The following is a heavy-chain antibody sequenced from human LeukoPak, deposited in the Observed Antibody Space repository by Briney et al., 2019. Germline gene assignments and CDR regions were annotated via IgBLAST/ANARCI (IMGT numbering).Heavy chain of an antibody. Sequence: PSQSLSLTCPVAGPSISSYCTGWVRQPPGNWLEWIGRIYTSGSTNYNPSLKSRVTISGDTSKNQFSLKLTSLTAADKAAYYCAGNGSGWLPSYFDYWGQGTLVTVS. CDR3: AGNGSGWLPSYFDY. CDR2: IYTSGST. J-gene: IGHJ4*02. V-gene: IGHV4-4*08. CDR1: GPSISSYC. D-gene: IGHD3-10*01.